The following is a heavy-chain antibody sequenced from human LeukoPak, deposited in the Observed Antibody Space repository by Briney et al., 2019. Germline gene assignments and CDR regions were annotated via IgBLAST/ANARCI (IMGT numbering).Heavy chain of an antibody. J-gene: IGHJ4*02. V-gene: IGHV3-21*01. Sequence: TGGSLTLSCAASGFTINKNTMNRLRQAPGKGLKWFSSISTSSRYNYQADQVKGPFTISRATATTSLYLHMISLRAEDTAVYYCARARPDFDYWGQGTLVTVSS. CDR3: ARARPDFDY. CDR1: GFTINKNT. CDR2: ISTSSRYN. D-gene: IGHD6-6*01.